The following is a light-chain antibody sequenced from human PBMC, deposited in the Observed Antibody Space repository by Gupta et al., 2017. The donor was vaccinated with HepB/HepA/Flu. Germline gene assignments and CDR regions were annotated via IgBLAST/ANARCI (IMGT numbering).Light chain of an antibody. Sequence: DIQMTQSPYSLSASVGDRVTITCRASQSISSYLNWYQQKPGKAPKLLIYAASSLQSGVPSRFSGSGSGTYFTLTISSLQPEDFATYYWQRSYSTPLTFGGGTKVEIK. J-gene: IGKJ4*01. CDR3: QRSYSTPLT. V-gene: IGKV1-39*01. CDR2: AAS. CDR1: QSISSY.